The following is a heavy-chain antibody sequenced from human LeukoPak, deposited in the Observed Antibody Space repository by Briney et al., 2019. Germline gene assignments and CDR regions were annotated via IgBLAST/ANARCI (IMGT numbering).Heavy chain of an antibody. J-gene: IGHJ3*02. D-gene: IGHD1-26*01. Sequence: ASVKVSCKASGGTFSNNAITWVRQGPGQGLEWMGGIIPIFVTPDYAQKFLGRVTITADDATSTVYLELSGLRSEDTVVYFCVGGRTLGGPRGGYSGFSIWGQGTMVTVTS. CDR2: IIPIFVTP. V-gene: IGHV1-69*13. CDR3: VGGRTLGGPRGGYSGFSI. CDR1: GGTFSNNA.